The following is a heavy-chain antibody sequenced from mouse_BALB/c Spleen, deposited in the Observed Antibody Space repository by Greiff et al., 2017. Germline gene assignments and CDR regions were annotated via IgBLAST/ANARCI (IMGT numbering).Heavy chain of an antibody. Sequence: EVQLQQSGPELVKPGASVKIPCKASGYTFTDYNMDWVKQSHGKSLEWIGDINPNNGGTIYNQKFKGKATLTVDKSSSTAYMELRSLTSEDTAVYYCARSDDYDEGAYYAMDYWGQGTSVTVSS. CDR1: GYTFTDYN. D-gene: IGHD2-4*01. J-gene: IGHJ4*01. CDR2: INPNNGGT. V-gene: IGHV1-18*01. CDR3: ARSDDYDEGAYYAMDY.